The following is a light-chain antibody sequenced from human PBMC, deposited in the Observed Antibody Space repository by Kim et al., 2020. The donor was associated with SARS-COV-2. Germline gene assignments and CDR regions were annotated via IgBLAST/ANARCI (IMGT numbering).Light chain of an antibody. Sequence: SIGETVIISCRASQAISKSLSWDQQKPGKAPRILSYAASTLQSGVPWRFFGSGSGTDFNLTITNVQPDDFAMYYCQQADSFPPWTFGQGTKVDIK. V-gene: IGKV1-12*01. CDR3: QQADSFPPWT. CDR2: AAS. J-gene: IGKJ1*01. CDR1: QAISKS.